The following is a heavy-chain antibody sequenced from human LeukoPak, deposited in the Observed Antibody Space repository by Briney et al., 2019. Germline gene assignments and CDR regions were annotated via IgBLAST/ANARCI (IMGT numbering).Heavy chain of an antibody. Sequence: PSQTLSLTCTVSGGSISSGSYYWSWIRQPAGKGREWIGRIYTSGSLNNNPSLKSRVTISLDTSKNQSSLKQSSVTASDTAVYYCARSYMDVWGKGTTVTVSS. CDR2: IYTSGSL. CDR1: GGSISSGSYY. CDR3: ARSYMDV. V-gene: IGHV4-61*02. J-gene: IGHJ6*03.